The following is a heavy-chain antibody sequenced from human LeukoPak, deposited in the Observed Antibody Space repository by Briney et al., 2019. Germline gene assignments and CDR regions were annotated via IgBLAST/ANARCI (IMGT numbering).Heavy chain of an antibody. CDR2: INRDGRST. J-gene: IGHJ6*02. CDR3: ANALPDYYGMDV. V-gene: IGHV3-74*01. CDR1: GVTFSSYL. Sequence: GGPLRLSCVASGVTFSSYLMHWVRQIPGKGLVWVSRINRDGRSTSYADSVKGRFTISRDNAKNTMYLQMNSLRVEDTAVYYCANALPDYYGMDVWGQGTTVTVSS.